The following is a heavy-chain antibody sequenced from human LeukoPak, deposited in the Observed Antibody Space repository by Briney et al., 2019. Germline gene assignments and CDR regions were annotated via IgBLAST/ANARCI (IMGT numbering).Heavy chain of an antibody. V-gene: IGHV3-23*01. J-gene: IGHJ4*02. CDR2: ISGSGGST. CDR3: AKDDVLLWFGESQPVFYFDY. Sequence: PGGSLRLSCAASGFTFSSNAMSWVRQAPGKGLKWVSAISGSGGSTYYADSVKGRFTISRDNSKNTLYLQMNSLRAEDTAVYYCAKDDVLLWFGESQPVFYFDYWGQGTLVTVSS. CDR1: GFTFSSNA. D-gene: IGHD3-10*01.